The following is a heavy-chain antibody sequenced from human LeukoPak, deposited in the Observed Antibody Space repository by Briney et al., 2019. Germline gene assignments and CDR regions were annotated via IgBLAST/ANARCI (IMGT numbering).Heavy chain of an antibody. D-gene: IGHD4-11*01. Sequence: GASVKVSCKTSGYTFSNNGISWVRQAPGQGLEWLGWISAYNGDTKYAQKFQGRVTMTTDASTTTGHMELTSLRSDDTAVYFCARFYSNFGDYWGQGTLVTVSS. V-gene: IGHV1-18*01. CDR1: GYTFSNNG. CDR2: ISAYNGDT. CDR3: ARFYSNFGDY. J-gene: IGHJ4*02.